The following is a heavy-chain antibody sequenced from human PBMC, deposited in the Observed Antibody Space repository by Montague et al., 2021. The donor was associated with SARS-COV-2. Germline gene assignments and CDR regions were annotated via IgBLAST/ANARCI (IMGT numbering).Heavy chain of an antibody. CDR2: IYYSGST. V-gene: IGHV4-39*01. Sequence: SETLSLTCTVSGGSISSSSYYWGWLRQPPGKGLEWIGSIYYSGSTYYNPSLKSRVTISVDTSKNQYSLKLSSVTAADTAVYYCARPTYYCASSGSGEFDLWGQGTMVTVSS. J-gene: IGHJ3*01. D-gene: IGHD3-22*01. CDR3: ARPTYYCASSGSGEFDL. CDR1: GGSISSSSYY.